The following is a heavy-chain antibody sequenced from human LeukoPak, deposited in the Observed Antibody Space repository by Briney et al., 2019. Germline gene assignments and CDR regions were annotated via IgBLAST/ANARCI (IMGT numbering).Heavy chain of an antibody. CDR3: ARDGRFDAFDI. CDR2: ITSYNDNT. CDR1: GYTFNRYG. J-gene: IGHJ3*02. V-gene: IGHV1-18*01. Sequence: ASVKVSCKASGYTFNRYGISWVRQAPGQGLGWMGFITSYNDNTNYAQKLHDRFTITTDTSTSTAYMELRSLRSDDTAVYYCARDGRFDAFDIWGQGTMVTVSS.